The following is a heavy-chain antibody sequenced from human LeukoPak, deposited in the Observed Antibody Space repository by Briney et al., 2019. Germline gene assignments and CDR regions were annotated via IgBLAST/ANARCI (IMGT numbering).Heavy chain of an antibody. CDR1: GFTFDDYA. J-gene: IGHJ6*03. CDR2: ISWNSGSI. CDR3: AREGYDFWGVYMDV. Sequence: GRSLRLSCAASGFTFDDYAMHWVRQAPGKGLEWVSGISWNSGSIGYADSVKGRFTISRDNAKNSLYLQMNSLRAEDTAVYYCAREGYDFWGVYMDVWGKGTTVTVSS. V-gene: IGHV3-9*01. D-gene: IGHD3-3*01.